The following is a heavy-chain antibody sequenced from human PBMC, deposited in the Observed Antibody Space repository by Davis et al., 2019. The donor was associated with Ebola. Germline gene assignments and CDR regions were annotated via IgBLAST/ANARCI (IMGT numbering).Heavy chain of an antibody. J-gene: IGHJ4*02. CDR2: IWFDGRNA. V-gene: IGHV3-30*02. CDR3: AKDPGGHTGESDY. CDR1: GLTFSRYG. Sequence: PGGSLRLSCVVSGLTFSRYGVHWVRQTPGKGLEWVAFIWFDGRNAHYIDSVKGRFTISRDNSKNTLYLQMNSLRPEDTSIYYCAKDPGGHTGESDYWGQGTLVIVSS. D-gene: IGHD2-8*02.